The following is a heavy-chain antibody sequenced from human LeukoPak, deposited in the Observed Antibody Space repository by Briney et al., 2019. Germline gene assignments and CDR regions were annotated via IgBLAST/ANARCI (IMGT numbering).Heavy chain of an antibody. J-gene: IGHJ6*04. CDR1: GFTFDDYA. CDR2: ISWNSGSI. CDR3: ARDSVVGAGSV. Sequence: PGGSLRLSCAASGFTFDDYAMHWVRQAPGKGLEWVSGISWNSGSIGYADSVKGRFTIPRDNAKNSLYLQMNSLRAEDTAVYYCARDSVVGAGSVWGKGTTVTVSS. V-gene: IGHV3-9*01. D-gene: IGHD1-26*01.